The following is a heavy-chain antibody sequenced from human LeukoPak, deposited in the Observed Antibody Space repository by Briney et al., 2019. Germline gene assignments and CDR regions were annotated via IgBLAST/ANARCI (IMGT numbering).Heavy chain of an antibody. Sequence: GSLRLSCAASGFTFSSYAMSWVRQAPGKGLEWVPAISGSGGNTYYADSVKGRFTISRDNSKNTLYLQMNNVRAEDTAVYYCAKGRGNYYFYCMDVWGKGTTVTVSS. J-gene: IGHJ6*03. CDR1: GFTFSSYA. CDR3: AKGRGNYYFYCMDV. CDR2: ISGSGGNT. V-gene: IGHV3-23*01. D-gene: IGHD1-26*01.